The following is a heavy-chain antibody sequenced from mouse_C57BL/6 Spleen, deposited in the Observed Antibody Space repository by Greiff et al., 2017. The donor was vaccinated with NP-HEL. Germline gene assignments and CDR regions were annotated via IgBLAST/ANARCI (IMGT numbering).Heavy chain of an antibody. D-gene: IGHD2-4*01. CDR3: ARKEGDYDYDGFAY. CDR1: GFSLTSYA. CDR2: IWTGGGT. J-gene: IGHJ3*01. Sequence: VKVEESGPGLVAPSQSLSITCTVSGFSLTSYAISWVRQPPGKGLEWLGVIWTGGGTNYNSALKSRLSISQDNSKSQVFLKMNSLQTEDTASYYCARKEGDYDYDGFAYWGQGTLVTVSA. V-gene: IGHV2-9-1*01.